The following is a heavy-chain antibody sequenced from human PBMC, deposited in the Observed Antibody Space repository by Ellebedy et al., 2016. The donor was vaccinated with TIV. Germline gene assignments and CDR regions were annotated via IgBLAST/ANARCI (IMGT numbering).Heavy chain of an antibody. CDR2: IYYSGST. Sequence: SETLSLXXTVSGDSISSSSYYWGWIRQPPGKGLEWIGSIYYSGSTYYNPSLKSRVTISVDTSKNQFSLKLSSVTATDTAMYYCARLQGRSYGFDYWGQGTLVTVSS. J-gene: IGHJ4*02. CDR3: ARLQGRSYGFDY. CDR1: GDSISSSSYY. D-gene: IGHD5-18*01. V-gene: IGHV4-39*01.